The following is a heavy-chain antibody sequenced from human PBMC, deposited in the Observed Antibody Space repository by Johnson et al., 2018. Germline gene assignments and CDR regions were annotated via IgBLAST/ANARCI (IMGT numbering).Heavy chain of an antibody. D-gene: IGHD3-9*01. J-gene: IGHJ4*02. V-gene: IGHV3-48*02. CDR2: ISSSSSTI. CDR1: GFIFSSYS. CDR3: ASCSYYDILELDY. Sequence: EVQLVESGGGLVQPGGSLRLSCAASGFIFSSYSMNWVRQAPGKGLEWVSYISSSSSTIYYADSVKGRFTISRDNAKNSLYLQMNSLRDEDTAVYYCASCSYYDILELDYWGQGTLVTVSS.